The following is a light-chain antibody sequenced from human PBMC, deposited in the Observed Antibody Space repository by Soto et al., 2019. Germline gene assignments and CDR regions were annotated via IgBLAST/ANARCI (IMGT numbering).Light chain of an antibody. CDR1: QSVSSY. V-gene: IGKV3-11*01. Sequence: ESVFRQSTATLSFSPGERATLSCRASQSVSSYLAWYQQKPGQAPRLLIYDASNRATGIPARFSGSGSGTDFTLTISSLEPEDFAVYYCQQRSNWLLTFGGGTKVDIK. CDR3: QQRSNWLLT. CDR2: DAS. J-gene: IGKJ4*01.